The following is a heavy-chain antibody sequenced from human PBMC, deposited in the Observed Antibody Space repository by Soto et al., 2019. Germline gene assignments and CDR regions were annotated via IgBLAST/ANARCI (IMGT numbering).Heavy chain of an antibody. J-gene: IGHJ6*02. CDR3: ARSHRVLGYFYYGMDV. CDR2: IIPVFGTA. Sequence: QVQLVQSGAEVKKPGSSGKVSCTSSGGTFSSYAYSWVRQAPGQGLEWMGGIIPVFGTATYAQNFQGRLTITADESTRTAYMELRSLRSEDTAVYYCARSHRVLGYFYYGMDVWGQGTTVTVSS. CDR1: GGTFSSYA. V-gene: IGHV1-69*01.